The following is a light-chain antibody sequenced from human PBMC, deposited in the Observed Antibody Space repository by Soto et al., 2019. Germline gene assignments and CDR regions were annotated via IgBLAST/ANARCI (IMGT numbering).Light chain of an antibody. CDR1: SGHSSYA. Sequence: QSVLTQSPSASASLGASVKLTCTLSSGHSSYAIAWHQQQPEKGSRYLMKLNSDGSHSEGDGIPDRFSGPSSGAERYLTISSLQSEDEADYYCQTWGTGIHYVFGTGTKLTVL. V-gene: IGLV4-69*01. CDR2: LNSDGSH. J-gene: IGLJ1*01. CDR3: QTWGTGIHYV.